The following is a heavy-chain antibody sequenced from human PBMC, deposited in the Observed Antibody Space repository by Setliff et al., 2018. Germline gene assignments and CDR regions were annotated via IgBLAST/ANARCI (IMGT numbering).Heavy chain of an antibody. J-gene: IGHJ3*02. Sequence: SETLSLTCTVSGGSISSSSYYWGWIRQPPGKGLEWIGSIYYSGSTYYNPSLKSRVPISVDTSKNQFSLKLSSVTAADTAVYYCAREGYDSSGYWALDAFDIWGQGTMVTVSS. D-gene: IGHD3-22*01. CDR2: IYYSGST. V-gene: IGHV4-39*07. CDR3: AREGYDSSGYWALDAFDI. CDR1: GGSISSSSYY.